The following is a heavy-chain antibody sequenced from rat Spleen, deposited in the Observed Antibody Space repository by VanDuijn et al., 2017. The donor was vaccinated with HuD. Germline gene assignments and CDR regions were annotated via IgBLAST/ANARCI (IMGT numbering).Heavy chain of an antibody. V-gene: IGHV2-30*01. CDR1: GFSLTNYN. CDR2: VWTGGST. J-gene: IGHJ2*01. CDR3: ARDAMGPDY. D-gene: IGHD1-7*01. Sequence: QVQLKESGPGLVQPSQTLSLTCAVSGFSLTNYNVHWVRQPPGKGLEWMGIVWTGGSTDYNSALKSRLTITRDTSKSQVFLKMNSLHTEDTAIYFCARDAMGPDYWGQGVMVTVSS.